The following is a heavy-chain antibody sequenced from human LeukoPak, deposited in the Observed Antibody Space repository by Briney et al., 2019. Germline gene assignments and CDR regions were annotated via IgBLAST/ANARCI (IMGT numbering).Heavy chain of an antibody. CDR1: GFTFSSYN. CDR2: INGGSTTI. J-gene: IGHJ5*02. Sequence: GGSLRLSCAASGFTFSSYNVNWVRQAPGKGLEWVSYINGGSTTIHYADSVKGRFTISRDNAKNSLYLQMNSLRAEDTAVYYCARDVQYPFDPWGQGTLVTVSS. CDR3: ARDVQYPFDP. V-gene: IGHV3-48*04. D-gene: IGHD2-2*01.